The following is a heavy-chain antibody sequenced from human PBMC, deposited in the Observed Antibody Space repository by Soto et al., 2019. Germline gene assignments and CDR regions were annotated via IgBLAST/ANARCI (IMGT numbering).Heavy chain of an antibody. CDR1: GSTFSNYA. V-gene: IGHV1-69*13. CDR2: IIPMFGTP. J-gene: IGHJ6*02. D-gene: IGHD1-1*01. CDR3: ARDRNVATTRVDYYYGMDV. Sequence: AAVKVSCKASGSTFSNYASSWVRQAPGQGLVWMGGIIPMFGTPNYAQKFQGRVTITADESTRTAYLELSSLRSEDTAVYYCARDRNVATTRVDYYYGMDVWGQGTTVTVSS.